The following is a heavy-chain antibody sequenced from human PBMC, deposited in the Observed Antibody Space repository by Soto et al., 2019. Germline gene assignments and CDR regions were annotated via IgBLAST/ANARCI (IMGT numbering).Heavy chain of an antibody. J-gene: IGHJ6*02. D-gene: IGHD3-10*01. CDR3: ATMRELWFGEGAVMDV. Sequence: EVQLVQSGAEVKKPGESLKISCKGSGYSFTSSWIGWVRQMPGKGPDWMGIIYPGDSDTRYSPSFQGQVTISADKSISTAYLQWSSLKASDTAMYYCATMRELWFGEGAVMDVWGQGTTVTVSS. V-gene: IGHV5-51*03. CDR1: GYSFTSSW. CDR2: IYPGDSDT.